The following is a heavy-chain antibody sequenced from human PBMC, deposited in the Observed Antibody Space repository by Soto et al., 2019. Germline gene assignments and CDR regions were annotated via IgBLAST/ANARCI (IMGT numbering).Heavy chain of an antibody. Sequence: GGSLRLSCAASGFTFSSYGMHWVRQAPGKGLEWVAVISYDGSNKYYADSVKGRFTISRDNSKNTLYLQMNSLRAEDTAVYYCAKDSDGGPAGDYYGMDVWGQGTTVTVSS. CDR1: GFTFSSYG. J-gene: IGHJ6*02. D-gene: IGHD2-2*01. V-gene: IGHV3-30*18. CDR2: ISYDGSNK. CDR3: AKDSDGGPAGDYYGMDV.